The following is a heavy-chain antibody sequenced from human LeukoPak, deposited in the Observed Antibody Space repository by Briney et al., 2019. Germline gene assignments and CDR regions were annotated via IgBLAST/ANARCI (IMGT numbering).Heavy chain of an antibody. CDR1: GFTFSTYW. Sequence: GGSLRLSCAASGFTFSTYWMSWVRQAPGKGLEWVSAISISGSKTYYADSVKGRFTISRDNSKNTLYLQMNSLRAEDTAVYYCANEIRPNDYWGQGTQVTVSS. V-gene: IGHV3-23*01. D-gene: IGHD4-17*01. CDR3: ANEIRPNDY. CDR2: ISISGSKT. J-gene: IGHJ4*02.